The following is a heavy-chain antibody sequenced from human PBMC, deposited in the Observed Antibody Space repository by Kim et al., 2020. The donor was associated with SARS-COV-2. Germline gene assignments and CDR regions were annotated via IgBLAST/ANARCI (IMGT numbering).Heavy chain of an antibody. CDR2: INPNTGGT. J-gene: IGHJ4*02. CDR1: GYTFINYY. Sequence: ASVKVSCKTSGYTFINYYVHWVRQAPGQGLEWMGRINPNTGGTNYAQKFQDRVTMTRDASINTAFMELSSLTSDDTALYYCARVGGGVIWYFFDYWGQGTLVTVSS. CDR3: ARVGGGVIWYFFDY. V-gene: IGHV1-2*06. D-gene: IGHD3-16*02.